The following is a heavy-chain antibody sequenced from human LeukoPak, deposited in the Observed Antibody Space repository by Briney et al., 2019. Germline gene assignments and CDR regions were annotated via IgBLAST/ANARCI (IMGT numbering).Heavy chain of an antibody. CDR3: ARNMVRGGNLFYYYYYGMDV. J-gene: IGHJ6*02. D-gene: IGHD3-10*01. CDR2: ISSNGGST. Sequence: GSLRLSCAASGFTFSSYAMHWVGQAPGKGLEYVSAISSNGGSTYYANSVKGRFTISRDNSKNTLYLQMGSLRAEDMAVYYCARNMVRGGNLFYYYYYGMDVWGQGTTVTVSS. CDR1: GFTFSSYA. V-gene: IGHV3-64*01.